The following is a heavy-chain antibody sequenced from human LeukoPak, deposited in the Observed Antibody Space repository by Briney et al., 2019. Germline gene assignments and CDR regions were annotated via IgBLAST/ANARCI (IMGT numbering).Heavy chain of an antibody. J-gene: IGHJ4*02. Sequence: GTSVTVSCKASGFTFTSTAVQWVRQARGQRLEWIGWILVGSGNTNYAQMFQERVTLTWDVSTSTAYMVLSSLRPEDTAIYYCASDPPYTSSSAWWGQGTLVTVSS. CDR3: ASDPPYTSSSAW. CDR2: ILVGSGNT. CDR1: GFTFTSTA. D-gene: IGHD2-2*01. V-gene: IGHV1-58*01.